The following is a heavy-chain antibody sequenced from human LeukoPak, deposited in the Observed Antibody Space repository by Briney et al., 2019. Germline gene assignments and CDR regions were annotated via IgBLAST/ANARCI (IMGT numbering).Heavy chain of an antibody. Sequence: ASVKVSCKASGYTLTSYYMHWVRQAPGQGLEWMGIINPSGGSTSYAQKFQGRVTLTTDTSTSTAYMELNSLTSDDTAVYYCARYSGWSLKYFDYWGQGTLVTVSS. CDR1: GYTLTSYY. CDR2: INPSGGST. CDR3: ARYSGWSLKYFDY. J-gene: IGHJ4*02. D-gene: IGHD6-19*01. V-gene: IGHV1-46*01.